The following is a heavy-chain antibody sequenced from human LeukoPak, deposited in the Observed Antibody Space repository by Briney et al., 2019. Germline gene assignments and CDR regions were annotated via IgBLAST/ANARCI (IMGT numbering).Heavy chain of an antibody. CDR2: ISYDGNYK. CDR1: GFTFSSYG. J-gene: IGHJ4*02. D-gene: IGHD2-15*01. CDR3: AKQGCSGGSCYGGVDFDY. V-gene: IGHV3-30*18. Sequence: PGGSLRLSCAASGFTFSSYGMHWVRQAPGKGLEWVAVISYDGNYKYYADSVKGRFTISRDDSKNTLYLQMDSLRPEDTAVYYCAKQGCSGGSCYGGVDFDYWGQGTLVTVSS.